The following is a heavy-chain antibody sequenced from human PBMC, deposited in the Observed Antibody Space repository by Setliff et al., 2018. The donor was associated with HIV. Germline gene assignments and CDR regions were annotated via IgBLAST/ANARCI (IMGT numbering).Heavy chain of an antibody. D-gene: IGHD2-15*01. J-gene: IGHJ6*02. CDR3: ARVRQNSYWYYYYGMDV. CDR1: GFTFNHYA. CDR2: TIPMSDIP. Sequence: GASVKVSCKASGFTFNHYALSWVRQAPGQRPEWMGGTIPMSDIPNYAQNFQGRVTMTTDTATSTAYMELRSLRSDDTAVYYCARVRQNSYWYYYYGMDVWGQGTTVTVSS. V-gene: IGHV1-69*10.